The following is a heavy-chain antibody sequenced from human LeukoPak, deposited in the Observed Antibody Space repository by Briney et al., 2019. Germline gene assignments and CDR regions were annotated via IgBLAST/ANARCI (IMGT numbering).Heavy chain of an antibody. V-gene: IGHV3-15*01. CDR3: TTEVGYCSSTSGYSFDY. Sequence: GGSLRLSCAASGFTFSNAWMSWVRQAPGKGLEWVGRIKSKTDGGTTDYAAPVKGRFTISRDDSKNTLYLQMNSLKTEDTAVYYCTTEVGYCSSTSGYSFDYWGQGTLVTVSS. D-gene: IGHD2-2*02. J-gene: IGHJ4*02. CDR1: GFTFSNAW. CDR2: IKSKTDGGTT.